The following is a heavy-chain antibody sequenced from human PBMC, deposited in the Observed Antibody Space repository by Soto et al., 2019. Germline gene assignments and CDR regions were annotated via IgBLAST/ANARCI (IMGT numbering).Heavy chain of an antibody. CDR2: INGDGSTA. CDR1: GFTFSSYW. CDR3: AAPRYDGSGTPFDH. J-gene: IGHJ4*02. D-gene: IGHD3-22*01. Sequence: EVQLVESGGGLVQPGGSLRLSCAASGFTFSSYWMHWVRQAPGKGLVWVSGINGDGSTATYADSVKGRFIISRDNAKNMLYLQMNSLTAEDKAVYYCAAPRYDGSGTPFDHWGQGTLVTVSS. V-gene: IGHV3-74*01.